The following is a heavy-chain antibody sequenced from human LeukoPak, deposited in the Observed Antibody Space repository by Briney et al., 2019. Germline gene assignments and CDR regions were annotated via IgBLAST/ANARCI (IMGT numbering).Heavy chain of an antibody. CDR2: IYSGGST. J-gene: IGHJ6*02. CDR3: ARGPPKYCSSTSCYYYYYGMDV. Sequence: GGSLRLSCAASGFTVSSNYMSWVRQAPGKGPEWVSVIYSGGSTYYADSVKGRFTISRDNSKNTLYLQMNSLRAEDTAVYYCARGPPKYCSSTSCYYYYYGMDVWGQGTTVTVSS. D-gene: IGHD2-2*01. V-gene: IGHV3-66*02. CDR1: GFTVSSNY.